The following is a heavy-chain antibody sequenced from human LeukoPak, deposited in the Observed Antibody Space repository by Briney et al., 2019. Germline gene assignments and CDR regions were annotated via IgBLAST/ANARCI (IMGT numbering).Heavy chain of an antibody. V-gene: IGHV3-23*01. Sequence: GGSLRLSCAAPGFTFSSYGMSWVRQAPGKGLEWVSAISGSGGSTYYADSVKGRFTISRDNSKNTLYLQMNSLRAEDTAVYYCAKETEKSYYDILTGYYPFDYWGQGTLVTVSS. CDR1: GFTFSSYG. D-gene: IGHD3-9*01. J-gene: IGHJ4*02. CDR3: AKETEKSYYDILTGYYPFDY. CDR2: ISGSGGST.